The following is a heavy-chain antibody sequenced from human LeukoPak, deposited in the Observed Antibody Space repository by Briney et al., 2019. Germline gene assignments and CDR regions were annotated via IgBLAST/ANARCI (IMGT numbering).Heavy chain of an antibody. D-gene: IGHD6-19*01. CDR1: GFTFSSYA. Sequence: GGSLRLSCAASGFTFSSYAMRWVRQAPGKGLEWVSAISGSGGSTYYADSVKGRFTISRDNSKNTLYLQMNSLRAEDTAVYYCAKDPEYSSGWYLDYWGQGTLVTVSS. J-gene: IGHJ4*02. CDR3: AKDPEYSSGWYLDY. CDR2: ISGSGGST. V-gene: IGHV3-23*01.